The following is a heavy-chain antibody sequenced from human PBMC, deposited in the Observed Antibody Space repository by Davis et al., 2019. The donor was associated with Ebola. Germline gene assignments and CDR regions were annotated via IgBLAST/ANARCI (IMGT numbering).Heavy chain of an antibody. CDR1: GFTFSSYW. D-gene: IGHD6-13*01. CDR3: ARDFTYSSSWYIGYGMDV. CDR2: INSDGSST. J-gene: IGHJ6*02. V-gene: IGHV3-74*01. Sequence: HTGGSLRLSCAASGFTFSSYWMHWVRHAPGKGLVWVSRINSDGSSTGYADSVKGRFTISRDNAKNTLYLQMNSLRAEDTAVYYCARDFTYSSSWYIGYGMDVWGQGTTVTVSS.